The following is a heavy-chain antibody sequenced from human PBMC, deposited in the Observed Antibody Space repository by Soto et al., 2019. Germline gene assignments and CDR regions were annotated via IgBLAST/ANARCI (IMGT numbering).Heavy chain of an antibody. D-gene: IGHD4-4*01. CDR1: GGTFSSYA. V-gene: IGHV1-69*12. J-gene: IGHJ5*02. CDR2: IIPIFGTA. CDR3: ARLLPMTKVEDWFGP. Sequence: QVQLVQSGAEVKKPGSSVKVSCKASGGTFSSYAISWVRQAPGQGLEWMGGIIPIFGTANYAQKLQGRVTITADESTSTAYQELSSLRTEDTAVYYCARLLPMTKVEDWFGPWGQGTLVTVSS.